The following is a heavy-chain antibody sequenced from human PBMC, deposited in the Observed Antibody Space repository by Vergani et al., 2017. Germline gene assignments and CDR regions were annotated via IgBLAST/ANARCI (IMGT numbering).Heavy chain of an antibody. J-gene: IGHJ4*02. CDR3: ASRRGGFGSAILFDY. D-gene: IGHD2-15*01. V-gene: IGHV1-69*17. Sequence: QGQLVQSGAEVKKPGSSLKFSCKASGGPFSSYAISWVRQAPGQGREWMGGIIPIFGIANYAQTFQGRVTITADKSTSTAYMELSSLGSEDTAVYYCASRRGGFGSAILFDYWGQGTLVTVSS. CDR2: IIPIFGIA. CDR1: GGPFSSYA.